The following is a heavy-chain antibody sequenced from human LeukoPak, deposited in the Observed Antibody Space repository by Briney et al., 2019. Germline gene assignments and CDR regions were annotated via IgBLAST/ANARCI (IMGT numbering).Heavy chain of an antibody. CDR1: GYSLTNYW. CDR3: ARLVVRGRDAFDI. CDR2: IEPSDSYT. Sequence: GEALKISCKGSGYSLTNYWISWVRQMPGKGLEWMGRIEPSDSYTNYSPSFQGHVTISADKSISTAYLQWSSLKASDTAMYYCARLVVRGRDAFDIWGQGTMVTVSS. D-gene: IGHD3-10*01. J-gene: IGHJ3*02. V-gene: IGHV5-10-1*01.